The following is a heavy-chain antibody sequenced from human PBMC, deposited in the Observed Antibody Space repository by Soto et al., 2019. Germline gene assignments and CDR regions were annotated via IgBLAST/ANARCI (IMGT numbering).Heavy chain of an antibody. CDR2: IYYSGTT. Sequence: PSEILCLTCTVSGDSISSNSYYWNWIRQHQGKGLEWIGYIYYSGTTYYNPSLKSRVTISVDTSKNQFSLKLSSVTAADTAVYYCAASCVACGGFNYYGMDAWGQGTTVTV. J-gene: IGHJ6*02. V-gene: IGHV4-31*03. CDR1: GDSISSNSYY. D-gene: IGHD2-21*01. CDR3: AASCVACGGFNYYGMDA.